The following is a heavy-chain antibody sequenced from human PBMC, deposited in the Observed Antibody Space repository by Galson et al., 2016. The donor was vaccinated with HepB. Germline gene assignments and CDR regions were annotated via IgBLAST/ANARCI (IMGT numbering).Heavy chain of an antibody. J-gene: IGHJ4*02. V-gene: IGHV3-7*03. Sequence: SLRLSCAASAFTFRSFWMSWVRQAPGKGLEWVANIKQDGTEKYYMDSVKGRFTISRDNAKNSLYLQMNSLRADDTAVYYCARDRGYSCWSYFDYWGQGTLVTVSS. CDR3: ARDRGYSCWSYFDY. CDR2: IKQDGTEK. CDR1: AFTFRSFW. D-gene: IGHD6-19*01.